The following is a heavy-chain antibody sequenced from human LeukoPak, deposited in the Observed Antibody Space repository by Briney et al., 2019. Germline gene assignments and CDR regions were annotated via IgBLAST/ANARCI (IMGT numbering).Heavy chain of an antibody. CDR3: AKDQGSSGWFVRDDY. CDR2: ISGSGGST. D-gene: IGHD6-19*01. Sequence: PGGSLRLSCAASGFSFSSYAMSWVRQAPGQGLEWVSGISGSGGSTYYADSVKGRFTISRDNSKKTLYLQMNSLRAEDTAVYYCAKDQGSSGWFVRDDYWGQGTLVTVSS. V-gene: IGHV3-23*01. CDR1: GFSFSSYA. J-gene: IGHJ4*02.